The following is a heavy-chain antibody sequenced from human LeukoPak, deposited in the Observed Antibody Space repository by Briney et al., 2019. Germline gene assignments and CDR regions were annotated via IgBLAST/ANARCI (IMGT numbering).Heavy chain of an antibody. Sequence: PSETLSLTCAVYGGSFSGYYWSWIRQPPGKGLEWIGEINHSGSTNYNPSLKSRVTISVDTSKNQFSLKLSSVTAADTAVYYCARHVARPITMVRGVIDGGTGFDPWGQGTLVTVSS. D-gene: IGHD3-10*01. CDR2: INHSGST. V-gene: IGHV4-34*01. J-gene: IGHJ5*02. CDR3: ARHVARPITMVRGVIDGGTGFDP. CDR1: GGSFSGYY.